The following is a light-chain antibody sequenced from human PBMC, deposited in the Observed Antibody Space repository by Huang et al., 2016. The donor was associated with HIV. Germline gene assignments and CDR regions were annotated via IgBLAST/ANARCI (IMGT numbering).Light chain of an antibody. CDR2: LGS. CDR3: MQALQTPT. V-gene: IGKV2-28*01. CDR1: QSLLHGTGYNY. Sequence: DIVMTQSPLSLPVTPGEPASISCRSSQSLLHGTGYNYLAWYVQKPGQPPQLLIYLGSNRASGVPGRFSASGSGTDFTLKISRVEAEDVGVYYCMQALQTPTFGQGTRLEIK. J-gene: IGKJ2*01.